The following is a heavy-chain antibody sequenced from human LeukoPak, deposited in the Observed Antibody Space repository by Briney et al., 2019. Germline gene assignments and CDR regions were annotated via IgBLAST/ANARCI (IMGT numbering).Heavy chain of an antibody. CDR1: GFTFRDYT. D-gene: IGHD4-17*01. V-gene: IGHV3-21*01. CDR2: VSFGSSYI. Sequence: GGSLRLSCAASGFTFRDYTMNLVRQSPGKGLQWVSYVSFGSSYISYADSLKGRFTICRDDAKSSVYLEMTSLRAEDTAVYYCAIASTEYAVMDGFDTWGPGTLVTVSS. CDR3: AIASTEYAVMDGFDT. J-gene: IGHJ5*02.